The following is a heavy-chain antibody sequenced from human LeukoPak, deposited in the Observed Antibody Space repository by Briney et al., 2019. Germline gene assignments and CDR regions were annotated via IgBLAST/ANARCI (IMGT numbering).Heavy chain of an antibody. Sequence: GGSLRLSCAASGFTFSDYYMSWIRQAPGKGLEWVSYISSSGSTIYYADSVKGRFTISRDNAKNSLYLQMNSLRAEDTAVYYCARVRSAAMRDVDYWGQGTLVTVSS. CDR3: ARVRSAAMRDVDY. CDR1: GFTFSDYY. D-gene: IGHD2-2*01. J-gene: IGHJ4*02. V-gene: IGHV3-11*04. CDR2: ISSSGSTI.